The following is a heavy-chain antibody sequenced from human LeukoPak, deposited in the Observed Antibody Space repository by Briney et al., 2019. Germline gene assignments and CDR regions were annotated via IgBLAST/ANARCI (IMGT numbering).Heavy chain of an antibody. J-gene: IGHJ5*02. CDR3: ARQRGASGTVNWFDP. V-gene: IGHV5-51*01. Sequence: ESLKISCETSGYSFTTYWIGWVRQRPGTGLEWVGAIYPDDSDTRYSPSFQGQVAISADRSIRTAYLKWNSLKASDTGMYCARQRGASGTVNWFDPWGQGTLVTVSS. D-gene: IGHD3-10*01. CDR2: IYPDDSDT. CDR1: GYSFTTYW.